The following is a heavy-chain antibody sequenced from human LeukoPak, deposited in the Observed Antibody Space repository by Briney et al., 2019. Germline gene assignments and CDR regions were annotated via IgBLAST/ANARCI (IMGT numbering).Heavy chain of an antibody. CDR2: IYYSGST. V-gene: IGHV4-59*01. D-gene: IGHD4-11*01. Sequence: SETLSLTCAVYGGSFSGYYWSWIRQPPGKGLECIGYIYYSGSTNYKSSLKSRVTISVDTSKNQFSLKLSSVTAADTAVYYCARTTEGGYSNGYFYYYYMDVWGKGTTVTISS. J-gene: IGHJ6*03. CDR1: GGSFSGYY. CDR3: ARTTEGGYSNGYFYYYYMDV.